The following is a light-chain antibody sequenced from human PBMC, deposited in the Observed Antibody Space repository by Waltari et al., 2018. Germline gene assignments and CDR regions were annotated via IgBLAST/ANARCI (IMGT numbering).Light chain of an antibody. CDR3: AVWDDSLNVPV. J-gene: IGLJ1*01. CDR2: SNN. CDR1: RSNIGSTT. V-gene: IGLV1-44*01. Sequence: QSVLAQPPSASGTPGLKITIPCSGSRSNIGSTTVNWYQHLPGTAPSLLLWSNNQRPSGVPDRFSGSKSGTSASLAISGLQSEDEADYYCAVWDDSLNVPVFGTGTKVTVL.